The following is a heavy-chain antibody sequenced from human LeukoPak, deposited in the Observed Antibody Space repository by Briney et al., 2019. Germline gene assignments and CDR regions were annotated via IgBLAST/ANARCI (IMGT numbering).Heavy chain of an antibody. CDR1: GYTFTAYY. J-gene: IGHJ4*02. V-gene: IGHV1-2*02. Sequence: ASVKVSCKASGYTFTAYYIHWVRQAPGQGLEWMGWINPNSGGTNYAQKFQGRVTLTRDTSISTAYMKLSRLRSDDTAVYFCARRCDTSSYYTYYFDYWGQGTLVTVSS. D-gene: IGHD3-22*01. CDR2: INPNSGGT. CDR3: ARRCDTSSYYTYYFDY.